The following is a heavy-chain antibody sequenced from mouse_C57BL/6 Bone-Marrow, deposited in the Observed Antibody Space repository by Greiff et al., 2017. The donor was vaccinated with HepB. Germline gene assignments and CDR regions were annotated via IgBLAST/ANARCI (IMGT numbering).Heavy chain of an antibody. V-gene: IGHV1-26*01. CDR3: ARLIYYDYDAGFAY. D-gene: IGHD2-4*01. CDR2: INPNNGGT. CDR1: GYTFTDYY. Sequence: EVQLQQSGPELVKPGASVKISCKASGYTFTDYYMNWVKQSHGKSLEWIGDINPNNGGTSYNQKFKGKATLTVDKSSSTAYMELRSLTSEDSAVYYCARLIYYDYDAGFAYWGQGTLVTVSA. J-gene: IGHJ3*01.